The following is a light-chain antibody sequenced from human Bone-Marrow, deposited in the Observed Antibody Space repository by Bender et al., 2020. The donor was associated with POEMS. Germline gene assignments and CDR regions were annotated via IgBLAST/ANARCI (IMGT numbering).Light chain of an antibody. CDR1: SSDVGSYNF. CDR3: CSYAGGSPAV. CDR2: EVS. V-gene: IGLV2-23*02. Sequence: QSALTQPASVSGSPGQSITISCTGTSSDVGSYNFVYWYQQHPGKAPKLMIYEVSKRPSGISDRFSASKSGNTASLTISGLQAEDEADYYCCSYAGGSPAVFGGGTQLTVL. J-gene: IGLJ7*01.